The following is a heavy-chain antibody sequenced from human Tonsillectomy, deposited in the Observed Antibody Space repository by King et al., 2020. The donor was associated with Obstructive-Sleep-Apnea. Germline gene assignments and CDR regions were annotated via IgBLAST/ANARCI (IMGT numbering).Heavy chain of an antibody. CDR2: ISYSGST. Sequence: VQLQESGPGLVKPSETLSLTCTVSGGSISSYYWSWIRQPPGKGLEWIGYISYSGSTNYNPSLKSRVTISVDTSKNQFSLKLSSVTAADTAVYYCARSLDSSGYCYTNYWGQGTLVTVSS. J-gene: IGHJ4*02. D-gene: IGHD3-22*01. V-gene: IGHV4-59*08. CDR1: GGSISSYY. CDR3: ARSLDSSGYCYTNY.